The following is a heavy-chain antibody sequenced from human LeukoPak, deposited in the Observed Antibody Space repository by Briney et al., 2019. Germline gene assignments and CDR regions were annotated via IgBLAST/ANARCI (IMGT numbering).Heavy chain of an antibody. Sequence: GGSLRLSCAASGFTFSNYWMTWVRQAPGKGLEWVANIKEDGSEKYYVDSVKGRFTISRDNAKTSLYLQMNSLRAEDSALYYCARDESGPAYWGQGTLVTVSS. V-gene: IGHV3-7*01. CDR1: GFTFSNYW. J-gene: IGHJ4*02. CDR3: ARDESGPAY. CDR2: IKEDGSEK. D-gene: IGHD3-3*01.